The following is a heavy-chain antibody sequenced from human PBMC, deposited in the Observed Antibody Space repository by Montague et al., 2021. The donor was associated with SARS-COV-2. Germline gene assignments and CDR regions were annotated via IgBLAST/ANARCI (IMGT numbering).Heavy chain of an antibody. Sequence: SETLSLTCTVSGDSISRYYWGWIRQPPGKGLEWIGSIYYSGSTYYNPSLKSRVTISVDTSKNQFSLKLSSVTAADTAVYYCARGWFSPMLVVVIRGPSDYWGQRTLVTVSS. CDR2: IYYSGST. D-gene: IGHD3-22*01. J-gene: IGHJ4*02. V-gene: IGHV4-38-2*02. CDR1: GDSISRYY. CDR3: ARGWFSPMLVVVIRGPSDY.